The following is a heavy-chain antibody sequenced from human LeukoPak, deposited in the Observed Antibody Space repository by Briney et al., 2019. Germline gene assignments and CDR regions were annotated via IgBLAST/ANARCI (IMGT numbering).Heavy chain of an antibody. Sequence: GGSLRLSCAASGFTFDDYAMHWVRQAPGKGLEWVSGISWNSGSIGYADSVKGRFTITRDNAKNSLYLQMNSLRAEDMALYYCAKAYCGGDCYLDYWGQGTLVTVSS. D-gene: IGHD2-21*01. V-gene: IGHV3-9*03. CDR3: AKAYCGGDCYLDY. CDR1: GFTFDDYA. J-gene: IGHJ4*02. CDR2: ISWNSGSI.